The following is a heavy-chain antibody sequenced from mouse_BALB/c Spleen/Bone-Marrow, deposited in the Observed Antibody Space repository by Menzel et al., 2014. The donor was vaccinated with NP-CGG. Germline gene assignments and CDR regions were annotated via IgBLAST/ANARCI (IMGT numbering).Heavy chain of an antibody. V-gene: IGHV14-3*02. CDR1: GFNIKDTY. CDR2: IDPANGNT. J-gene: IGHJ1*01. CDR3: ANYDYGWYFDV. Sequence: VQLQQSGAELVKPGASVKLSCTASGFNIKDTYMHWVKQRPEQGLEWIGRIDPANGNTKYDPKFQGKATITADTSSNPAYQQLSSLTSEDTAVYYCANYDYGWYFDVWGAGTTVTVSS. D-gene: IGHD2-4*01.